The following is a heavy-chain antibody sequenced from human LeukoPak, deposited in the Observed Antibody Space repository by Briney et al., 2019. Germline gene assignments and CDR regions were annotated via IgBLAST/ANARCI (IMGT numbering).Heavy chain of an antibody. CDR1: GYTFTSYG. Sequence: GASVKVSSKASGYTFTSYGISWVRQAPGQGREWMRWISAYNGNTNYAQNLQGRVTMTTDTSTSTAYIELRSLRSDDTAVYYCARDSYDSSGYYGYWGPGTLVTVSS. CDR3: ARDSYDSSGYYGY. V-gene: IGHV1-18*01. D-gene: IGHD3-22*01. CDR2: ISAYNGNT. J-gene: IGHJ4*02.